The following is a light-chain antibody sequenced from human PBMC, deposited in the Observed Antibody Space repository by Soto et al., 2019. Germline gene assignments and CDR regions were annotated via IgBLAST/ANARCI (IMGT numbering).Light chain of an antibody. J-gene: IGLJ1*01. CDR3: AAWDDSLSGYV. V-gene: IGLV1-47*01. CDR1: SSNIGTNY. Sequence: QSVLTQAPTASAPPGQRVSISCSGSSSNIGTNYVYWYQQLPGTAPKLLIYKNNQRPSGVPDRFSGSKSGTSASLVISGLRSEDDADYYCAAWDDSLSGYVFGTGTQLTVL. CDR2: KNN.